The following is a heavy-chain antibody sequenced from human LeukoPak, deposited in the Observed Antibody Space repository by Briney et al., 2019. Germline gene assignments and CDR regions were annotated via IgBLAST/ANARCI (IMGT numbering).Heavy chain of an antibody. J-gene: IGHJ4*02. V-gene: IGHV3-23*01. Sequence: GGSLRLSCAASGFTFSSYAMTWVRQAPGKGLEWVSTIRGSDDSTYYADSVKGRFTISRDNSKNTLYLQMNSLRAKDTAIYYCAKDTGPAAGITADYWGQGTLVTVSS. CDR1: GFTFSSYA. D-gene: IGHD6-13*01. CDR2: IRGSDDST. CDR3: AKDTGPAAGITADY.